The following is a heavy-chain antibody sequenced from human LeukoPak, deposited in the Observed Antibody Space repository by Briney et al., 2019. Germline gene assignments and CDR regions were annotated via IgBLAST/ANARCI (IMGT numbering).Heavy chain of an antibody. V-gene: IGHV3-21*01. CDR2: ISRSSSYI. D-gene: IGHD3-22*01. CDR1: GFTFSSYS. Sequence: GGSLRLSCAASGFTFSSYSMNWVRQAPGKGLEWVSSISRSSSYIYYADSVKGRFTISRDNAKNSLYLQMNSLRAEDTAVYYCASLGYYDSSGYFGYWGQGTLVTVSS. CDR3: ASLGYYDSSGYFGY. J-gene: IGHJ4*02.